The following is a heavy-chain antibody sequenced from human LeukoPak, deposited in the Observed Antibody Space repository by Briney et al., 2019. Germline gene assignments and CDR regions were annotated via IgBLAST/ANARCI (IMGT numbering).Heavy chain of an antibody. V-gene: IGHV3-74*01. CDR2: VATGGTGP. CDR1: GFTFSGYW. Sequence: GGSLRLSRAASGFTFSGYWMHWVRQAPGKVLVWVSRVATGGTGPSYADSVKGRFTISRDNAKNTLYLQMNSLSAEDTAVYFCARDMGPYGGSPGASWGQGTLVTVSS. CDR3: ARDMGPYGGSPGAS. D-gene: IGHD4-23*01. J-gene: IGHJ5*02.